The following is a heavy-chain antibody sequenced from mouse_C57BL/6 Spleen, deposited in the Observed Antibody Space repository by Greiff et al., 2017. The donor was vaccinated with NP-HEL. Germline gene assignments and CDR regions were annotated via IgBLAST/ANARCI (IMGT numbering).Heavy chain of an antibody. D-gene: IGHD1-1*01. Sequence: QVQLQQPGTELVKPGASVKLSCKASGYTFTSYWMHWVKQRPGQGLEWIGNINPSNGGTNYNEKFKSKATLTVAKSSSTAYMQLSSLTSEDSAVYYCAKGRGYYGSSYAMDYWGQGTSVTVSS. CDR3: AKGRGYYGSSYAMDY. CDR1: GYTFTSYW. J-gene: IGHJ4*01. V-gene: IGHV1-53*01. CDR2: INPSNGGT.